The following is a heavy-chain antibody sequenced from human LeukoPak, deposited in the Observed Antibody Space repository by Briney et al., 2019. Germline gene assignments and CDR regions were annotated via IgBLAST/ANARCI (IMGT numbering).Heavy chain of an antibody. J-gene: IGHJ6*02. V-gene: IGHV3-43*02. Sequence: GGSLRLSCAASGFSFCDYAMHWVRQAPGKGLEGVSLIRADGGRTYYADSVNGRFTISRDNSKNSLYLQMNSLRTDDTALYYCGTWAFYHGLDVWGQGTTVTVSS. CDR2: IRADGGRT. CDR1: GFSFCDYA. D-gene: IGHD2/OR15-2a*01. CDR3: GTWAFYHGLDV.